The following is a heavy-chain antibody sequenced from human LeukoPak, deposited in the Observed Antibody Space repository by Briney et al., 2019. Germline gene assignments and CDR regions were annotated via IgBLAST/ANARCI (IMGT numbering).Heavy chain of an antibody. CDR2: IYSGGST. Sequence: GGSLRLSCAASGFTVSSNYMSWVRQAPGKGLEWVSVIYSGGSTYYADSVKGRFTISRDNSKNTLYLQMNSLRAEDTAVYYCASALWAYYYGMDVWGQGTTVTVSS. CDR3: ASALWAYYYGMDV. V-gene: IGHV3-53*01. J-gene: IGHJ6*02. CDR1: GFTVSSNY. D-gene: IGHD3-16*01.